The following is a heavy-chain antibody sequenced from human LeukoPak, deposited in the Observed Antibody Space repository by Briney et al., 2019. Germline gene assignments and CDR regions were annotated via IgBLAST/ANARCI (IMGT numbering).Heavy chain of an antibody. CDR2: IGGGGKSA. V-gene: IGHV3-23*01. D-gene: IGHD2-8*01. Sequence: PGGSLRLSCGASGFTFSDYAMNWVRQAPGKGLEWVSHIGGGGKSAYYADSVKGRFTKSRDNSKNTLYLQMNSLRVEDTAMYYCAKDMVQRNGVYDPFDTWGQGTMVAVSS. CDR3: AKDMVQRNGVYDPFDT. CDR1: GFTFSDYA. J-gene: IGHJ3*02.